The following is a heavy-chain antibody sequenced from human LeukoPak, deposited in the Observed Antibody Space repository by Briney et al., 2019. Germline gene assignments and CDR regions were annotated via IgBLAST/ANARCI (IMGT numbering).Heavy chain of an antibody. J-gene: IGHJ4*02. V-gene: IGHV3-48*03. CDR3: VRLSSGYYGLIDH. CDR2: ISSGGTTI. CDR1: GFIFSSYE. Sequence: HPGGSLRLSCAASGFIFSSYEMNWVRQAPGKGLEWVSYISSGGTTIYYAESVKGRSTMSRDNAKNSLCLQMNSLRAEDTAVYYCVRLSSGYYGLIDHWGQGTLVTVSS. D-gene: IGHD3-22*01.